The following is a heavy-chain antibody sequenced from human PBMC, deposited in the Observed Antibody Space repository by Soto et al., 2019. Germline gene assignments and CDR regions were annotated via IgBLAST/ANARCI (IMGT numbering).Heavy chain of an antibody. CDR3: ARSLRVSNWFDP. J-gene: IGHJ5*02. CDR1: GGSFKSGSYS. Sequence: SETLSLTCTVSGGSFKSGSYSWSWIRQPPGKGLEWIGYVYHTGRTSYNPSLKSRVSISMDTSKNQFSLKLSSVTAAGTAVYYCARSLRVSNWFDPWGQGTLVTVSS. CDR2: VYHTGRT. V-gene: IGHV4-61*01. D-gene: IGHD3-22*01.